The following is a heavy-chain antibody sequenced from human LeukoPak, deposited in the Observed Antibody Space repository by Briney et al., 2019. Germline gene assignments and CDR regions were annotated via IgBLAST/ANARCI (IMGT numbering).Heavy chain of an antibody. J-gene: IGHJ4*02. CDR1: GGSISRYY. CDR2: IYYSGST. V-gene: IGHV4-59*01. Sequence: SETLSLTCTVSGGSISRYYWSWIRQPPGKGLEWIGYIYYSGSTNYNPSLKSRVTISVDTSKNQFSLKLSSVTAADTAVYYCARGLAAAGTSYFDYWGQGTLVTVSS. D-gene: IGHD6-13*01. CDR3: ARGLAAAGTSYFDY.